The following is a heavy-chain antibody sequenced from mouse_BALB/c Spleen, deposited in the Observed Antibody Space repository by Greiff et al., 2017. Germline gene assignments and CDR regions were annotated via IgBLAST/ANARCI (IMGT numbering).Heavy chain of an antibody. CDR1: GFNFTSYW. CDR3: ASDGYAMDY. D-gene: IGHD2-3*01. V-gene: IGHV1-55*01. J-gene: IGHJ4*01. CDR2: IYPGSGST. Sequence: VQLQQPGAELVKPGTSVKLSCKASGFNFTSYWINWVKLRPGQGLEWIGDIYPGSGSTNYNEKFKSKATLTVDTSSSTAYMQLSSLASEDSALYDCASDGYAMDYWGQGTSVTVSS.